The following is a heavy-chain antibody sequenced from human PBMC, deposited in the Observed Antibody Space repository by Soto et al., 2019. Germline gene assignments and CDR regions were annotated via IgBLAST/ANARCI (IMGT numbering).Heavy chain of an antibody. J-gene: IGHJ4*02. V-gene: IGHV5-51*01. CDR3: ARPGGFDDSSGYFDY. CDR1: GYSFTSYL. D-gene: IGHD3-22*01. CDR2: IYPGDSDT. Sequence: PGEPLKLSCKGSGYSFTSYLIGWVRQMPGKGLEWMGIIYPGDSDTRYSPSFQGQVTISADKSISTAYLQWSSLKASDTAMYYCARPGGFDDSSGYFDYWGQGTLVNVSS.